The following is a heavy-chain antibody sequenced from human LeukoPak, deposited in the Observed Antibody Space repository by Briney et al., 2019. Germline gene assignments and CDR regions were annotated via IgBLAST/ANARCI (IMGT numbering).Heavy chain of an antibody. V-gene: IGHV3-33*01. CDR3: AREGSSGYYPY. CDR1: GFTFSSYG. CDR2: IWYDGSNK. J-gene: IGHJ4*02. Sequence: PGRSLRLSCAASGFTFSSYGMHWVRQAPGKGLEWVAVIWYDGSNKYYADSVKGRFTISRDNSKNTLYPQMNSLRAEDTAVYYCAREGSSGYYPYWGQGILVAVSS. D-gene: IGHD3-22*01.